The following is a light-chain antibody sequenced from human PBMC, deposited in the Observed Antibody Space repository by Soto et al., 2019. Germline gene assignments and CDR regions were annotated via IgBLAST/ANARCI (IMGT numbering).Light chain of an antibody. CDR1: QDINNR. CDR3: LQVENFPRT. J-gene: IGKJ1*01. V-gene: IGKV1-12*01. Sequence: DILMTQAPSSVSASVGDRVTITCRASQDINNRVAWFQQRPGRAPKYLIQAASILQSGFPSRFSATGSGTDFTLTIDSLQPEDFATYYCLQVENFPRTFGQGTKLEIK. CDR2: AAS.